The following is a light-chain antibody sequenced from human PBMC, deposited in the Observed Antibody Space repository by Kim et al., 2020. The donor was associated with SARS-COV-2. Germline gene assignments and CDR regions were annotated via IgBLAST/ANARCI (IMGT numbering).Light chain of an antibody. V-gene: IGKV3-20*01. CDR3: HQYGSSPRT. CDR2: IAY. Sequence: SPGERATLSCRASRSVTSNYLAWYQQKPGPAPRLLIYIAYTRATGIPERFSGSGSGTEFTLTISRLEPEDFAVYYCHQYGSSPRTFGQGTRLEIK. J-gene: IGKJ5*01. CDR1: RSVTSNY.